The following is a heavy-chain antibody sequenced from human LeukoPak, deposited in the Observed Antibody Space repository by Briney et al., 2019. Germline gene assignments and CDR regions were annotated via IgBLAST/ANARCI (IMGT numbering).Heavy chain of an antibody. J-gene: IGHJ4*02. CDR1: GFTFSSYG. V-gene: IGHV3-33*08. Sequence: GGSLRLSCAASGFTFSSYGMHWVRQAPGKGREWVAVIWYDGSNKYYADSVKGRFTISRDNSKNTLYLQMNSLRADDTAVYYYAREDSSETTALDYWGQGTLVTVPS. CDR2: IWYDGSNK. CDR3: AREDSSETTALDY. D-gene: IGHD4-11*01.